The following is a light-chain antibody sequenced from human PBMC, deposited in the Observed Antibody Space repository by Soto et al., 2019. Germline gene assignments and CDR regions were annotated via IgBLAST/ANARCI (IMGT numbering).Light chain of an antibody. CDR3: MQALQTPLT. CDR1: QSRLHSNGYNY. Sequence: DIVMTQSPLSLPVTPGEPASISCRSSQSRLHSNGYNYLDWYLQKPGQSPQLLIYLGSNRASGVPDRISGSGSGTDFTLKISRVAAEDVGVYYCMQALQTPLTFGGGTKVEIK. CDR2: LGS. V-gene: IGKV2-28*01. J-gene: IGKJ4*01.